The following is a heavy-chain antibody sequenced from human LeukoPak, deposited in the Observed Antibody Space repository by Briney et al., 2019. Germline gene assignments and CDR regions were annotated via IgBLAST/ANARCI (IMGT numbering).Heavy chain of an antibody. CDR3: ARGGTQSPTD. V-gene: IGHV3-7*01. CDR2: IKQDGSVK. J-gene: IGHJ4*02. Sequence: SGGSLRLSCAASGFTFSNFWMNWVRQAPGKGLEWVANIKQDGSVKHYVDSVKGRFTISRDNTKNSLYLQMNSLRAEDTAVYYCARGGTQSPTDWGPGTLVTVSS. CDR1: GFTFSNFW.